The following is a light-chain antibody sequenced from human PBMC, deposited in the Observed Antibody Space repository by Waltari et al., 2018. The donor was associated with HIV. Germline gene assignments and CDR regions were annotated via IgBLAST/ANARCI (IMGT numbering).Light chain of an antibody. V-gene: IGKV4-1*01. CDR3: QQHYILRST. Sequence: DIVMTQSPDSLAVSLGARATFNCTSSRSIFYIRNYLAWYQQKPGQPPKVLIYWASTRAFVVPDRFSGSGSGTDFTLTISRVQAGDVATYCCQQHYILRSTFGGGTKLEI. CDR1: RSIFYIRNY. J-gene: IGKJ4*01. CDR2: WAS.